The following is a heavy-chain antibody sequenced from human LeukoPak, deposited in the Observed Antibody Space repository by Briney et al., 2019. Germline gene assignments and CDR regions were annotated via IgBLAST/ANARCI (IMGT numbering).Heavy chain of an antibody. CDR1: GGTFSSYA. CDR2: IIPILGIA. CDR3: ARIADYYDSSGRDDY. J-gene: IGHJ4*02. Sequence: VASVKFSCKASGGTFSSYAISWVRQAPGQGLEWMGRIIPILGIANYAQKFQGRVTITADKSTSTAYMELSSLRSEDTAVYYCARIADYYDSSGRDDYWGQGTLVTVSS. V-gene: IGHV1-69*04. D-gene: IGHD3-22*01.